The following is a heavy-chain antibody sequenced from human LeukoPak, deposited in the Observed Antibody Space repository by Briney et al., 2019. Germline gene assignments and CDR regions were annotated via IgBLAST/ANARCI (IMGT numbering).Heavy chain of an antibody. Sequence: ASVKVSCKASENTFTNYYMHWVRQAPGQGLEWLGIINPNGDLTNYAQTFQGRVTMTRDTSTTTLCMELSSLRSEDTAVYYCARDMSTRVTPISYAFDVWGQGTMVTVSS. CDR1: ENTFTNYY. CDR2: INPNGDLT. CDR3: ARDMSTRVTPISYAFDV. J-gene: IGHJ3*01. D-gene: IGHD4-23*01. V-gene: IGHV1-46*01.